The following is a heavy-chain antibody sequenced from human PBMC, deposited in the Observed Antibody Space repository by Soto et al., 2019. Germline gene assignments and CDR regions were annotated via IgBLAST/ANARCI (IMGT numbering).Heavy chain of an antibody. CDR1: GGSFSGYY. J-gene: IGHJ4*02. CDR2: INHSGST. CDR3: ARERNKGKVDY. Sequence: PSETLSLTCAVYGGSFSGYYWSWIRQPPGKGLEWIGEINHSGSTNYNPSLKSRVTISVDTSKNQFSLKLSSVTAADTAVYYCARERNKGKVDYWGQGTLVTVSS. V-gene: IGHV4-34*01.